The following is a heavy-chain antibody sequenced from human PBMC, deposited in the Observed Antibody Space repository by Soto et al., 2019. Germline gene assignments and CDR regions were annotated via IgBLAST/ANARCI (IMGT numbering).Heavy chain of an antibody. CDR2: IHWDDAK. CDR3: AHKAQSYYYDSAFWY. D-gene: IGHD3-22*01. J-gene: IGHJ4*02. CDR1: GFSLSTGAMC. Sequence: SGPTLVNPTQNLTLTCTFSGFSLSTGAMCVSWIRQPPGKALEWLALIHWDDAKYYSTSLKTRLTISKETSKNQVVLTMTNMDPVDTATYYCAHKAQSYYYDSAFWYWGQGTLVTVSS. V-gene: IGHV2-70*12.